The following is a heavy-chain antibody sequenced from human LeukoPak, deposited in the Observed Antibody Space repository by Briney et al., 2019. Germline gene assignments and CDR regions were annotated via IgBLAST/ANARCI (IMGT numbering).Heavy chain of an antibody. V-gene: IGHV1-8*03. D-gene: IGHD5-12*01. CDR1: GYTFTSYD. CDR2: MNPNSGST. J-gene: IGHJ4*02. CDR3: ARGRSTGYPYYFEY. Sequence: ASVKVSCKASGYTFTSYDINWVRQATGQGLEWMGWMNPNSGSTGYAQKFQGRVTITSNTYISTAYMELSGLRSEATAVYYCARGRSTGYPYYFEYWGQGTLVTVSS.